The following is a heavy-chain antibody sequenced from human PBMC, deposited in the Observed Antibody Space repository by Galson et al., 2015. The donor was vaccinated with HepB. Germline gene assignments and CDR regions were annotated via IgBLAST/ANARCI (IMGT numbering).Heavy chain of an antibody. CDR2: ISGSGGNI. V-gene: IGHV3-23*01. CDR3: AKEVGYSWGTFDF. Sequence: SLRLSCAVSGFSFTNYAVSWVRQAPGRGLEWVAAISGSGGNIYYADSVKGRFTVSRDNFQNTVYLQMNSLRVEDTAIYYCAKEVGYSWGTFDFWGQGTLVTVSS. D-gene: IGHD3/OR15-3a*01. J-gene: IGHJ4*02. CDR1: GFSFTNYA.